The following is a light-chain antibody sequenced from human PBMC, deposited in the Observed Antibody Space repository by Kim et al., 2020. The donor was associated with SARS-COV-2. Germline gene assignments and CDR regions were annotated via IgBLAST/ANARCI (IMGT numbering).Light chain of an antibody. Sequence: VSPVSTAIITCSVAKLGHQYASLYQQKPGQSPVLVIFRDNRRPSVIPKLFSCFNSGNTATLTISGTQAMDEADYYCQAWDSSIYVFGTGTKVTVL. CDR1: KLGHQY. J-gene: IGLJ1*01. V-gene: IGLV3-1*01. CDR3: QAWDSSIYV. CDR2: RDN.